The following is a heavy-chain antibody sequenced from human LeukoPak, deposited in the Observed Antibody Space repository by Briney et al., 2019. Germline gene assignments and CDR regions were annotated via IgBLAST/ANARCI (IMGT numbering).Heavy chain of an antibody. D-gene: IGHD3-3*01. Sequence: SETLSLTCTVSGGSISSYYWSWIRRPPGKGLEWIGYIYYSGSTNYNPSLKSRVTISVDTSKNQFSLKLSSVTAADTAVYYCARSVADTIFGIIWGQGTLVTVSS. V-gene: IGHV4-59*01. CDR3: ARSVADTIFGII. CDR1: GGSISSYY. J-gene: IGHJ4*02. CDR2: IYYSGST.